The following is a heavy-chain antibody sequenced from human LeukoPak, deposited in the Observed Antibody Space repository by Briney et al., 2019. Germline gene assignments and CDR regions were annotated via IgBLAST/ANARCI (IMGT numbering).Heavy chain of an antibody. Sequence: GSVKVSXKASGYTFTSYYMHWVRQAPGQGVERMGIITPSGGSTSYAQKFQGRVTMTRYTSTSTVYMELSSLRSEDTAVYYCARGGPTGCRYYWGQGTLVTVSS. CDR2: ITPSGGST. CDR3: ARGGPTGCRYY. J-gene: IGHJ4*02. D-gene: IGHD1-1*01. CDR1: GYTFTSYY. V-gene: IGHV1-46*01.